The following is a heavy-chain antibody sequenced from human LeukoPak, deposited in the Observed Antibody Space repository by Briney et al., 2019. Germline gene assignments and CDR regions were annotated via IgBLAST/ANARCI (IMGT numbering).Heavy chain of an antibody. CDR1: GFTFSSYW. D-gene: IGHD6-19*01. J-gene: IGHJ4*02. Sequence: GRSLRLSCATSGFTFSSYWMHWVRQAPGKGLVWVSRVNPQGSGSSYTDSVKGRFTISRDNAKDALHLQMDNLRAEDTAVYYCARARWSSTGWFLGYWGQGTLVTVSS. V-gene: IGHV3-74*01. CDR2: VNPQGSGS. CDR3: ARARWSSTGWFLGY.